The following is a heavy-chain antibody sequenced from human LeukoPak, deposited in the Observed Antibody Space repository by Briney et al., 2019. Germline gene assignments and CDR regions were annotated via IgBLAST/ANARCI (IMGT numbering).Heavy chain of an antibody. CDR2: ISSSSSTI. CDR1: GFTFSSYS. D-gene: IGHD2-2*01. V-gene: IGHV3-48*01. J-gene: IGHJ4*02. CDR3: ARGVRDQYPLPTPDYYFDY. Sequence: GGSLRLSCAASGFTFSSYSMNWVRQAPGKGLEWVSYISSSSSTIYYADSVKGRFTISRDNAKNSLYLQMNSLRGEDTAVYYCARGVRDQYPLPTPDYYFDYWGQGTLVTVSS.